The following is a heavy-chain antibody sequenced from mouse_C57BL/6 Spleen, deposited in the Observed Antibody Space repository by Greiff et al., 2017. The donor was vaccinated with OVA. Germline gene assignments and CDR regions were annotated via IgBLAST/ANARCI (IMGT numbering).Heavy chain of an antibody. CDR2: IRNKANGYTT. CDR1: GFTFTDYY. Sequence: EVQRVESGGGLVQPGGSLSLSCAASGFTFTDYYMSWVRQPPGKALEWLGFIRNKANGYTTEYSASVKGRFTISRDNSQSILYLQMNALRAEDSATYYCASPHYYGSDWYVDVWGTGTTVTVSS. J-gene: IGHJ1*03. V-gene: IGHV7-3*01. CDR3: ASPHYYGSDWYVDV. D-gene: IGHD1-1*01.